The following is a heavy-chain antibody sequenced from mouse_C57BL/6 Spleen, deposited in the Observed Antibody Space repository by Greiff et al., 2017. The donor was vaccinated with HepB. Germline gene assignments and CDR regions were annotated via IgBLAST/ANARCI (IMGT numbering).Heavy chain of an antibody. D-gene: IGHD2-10*01. CDR1: GYTFTSYG. Sequence: QLQQSGAELARPGASVKLSCKASGYTFTSYGISWVKQRTGQGLEWIGEIYPRSGNTYYNEKFKGKATLTADKSSSTAYMELRSLTSEDSAVYFCARAYYGNPYYAMDYWGQGTSVTVSS. V-gene: IGHV1-81*01. J-gene: IGHJ4*01. CDR2: IYPRSGNT. CDR3: ARAYYGNPYYAMDY.